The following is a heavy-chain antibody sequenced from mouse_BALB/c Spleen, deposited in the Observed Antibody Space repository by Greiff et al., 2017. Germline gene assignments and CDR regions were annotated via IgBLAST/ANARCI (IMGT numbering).Heavy chain of an antibody. V-gene: IGHV5-6-5*01. D-gene: IGHD1-2*01. Sequence: EVKLVESGGGLVKPGGSLKLSCAASGFTFSSYAMSWVRQTPEKRLEWVASISSGGSTYYPDSVKGRVTITGDNARNILYLQMSSLRSEDTAMYYCAREDGYAWFAYWGQGTLVTVSA. CDR1: GFTFSSYA. CDR2: ISSGGST. CDR3: AREDGYAWFAY. J-gene: IGHJ3*01.